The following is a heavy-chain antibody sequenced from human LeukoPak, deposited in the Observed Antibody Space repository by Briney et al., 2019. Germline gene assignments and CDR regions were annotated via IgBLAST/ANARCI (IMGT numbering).Heavy chain of an antibody. CDR2: IRYDEITK. Sequence: GGSLRLSCAASGFAFSTYGMHWVRQAPGKGLEWVAFIRYDEITKYYADSVKGRSTISRDNSKNTMYLQMNGLRPEDTAVYYCAGIAVAGLHWGQGTLVTVSS. V-gene: IGHV3-30*02. D-gene: IGHD6-19*01. CDR3: AGIAVAGLH. J-gene: IGHJ4*02. CDR1: GFAFSTYG.